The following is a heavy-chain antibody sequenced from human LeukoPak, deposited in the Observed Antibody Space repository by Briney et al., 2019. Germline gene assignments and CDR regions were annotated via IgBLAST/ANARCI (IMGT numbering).Heavy chain of an antibody. V-gene: IGHV3-23*01. Sequence: GGSLRLSCAASGFTFSSYSMNWVRQAPGKGLEWVSAIGGRDGSTYYADSVKGRFTISRDNSKNTLYVQMNSLRAEDTAVYYCAKGHYYGSGSLDYWGQGTLVTVSS. J-gene: IGHJ4*02. CDR2: IGGRDGST. CDR3: AKGHYYGSGSLDY. D-gene: IGHD3-10*01. CDR1: GFTFSSYS.